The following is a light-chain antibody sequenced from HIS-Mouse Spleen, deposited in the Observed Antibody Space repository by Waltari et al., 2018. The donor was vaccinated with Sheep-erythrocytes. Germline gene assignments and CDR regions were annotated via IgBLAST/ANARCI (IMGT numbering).Light chain of an antibody. Sequence: AIQLTQSQSSLSASVGDRFTITCRASQGISSALTWYQQKPGKAPKLLIYDASSLESGVPSRFSGSGSGTDFTLTISSLQPEDFATYYCQQFNNYPRTFGQGTKVEIK. J-gene: IGKJ1*01. CDR3: QQFNNYPRT. V-gene: IGKV1D-13*01. CDR2: DAS. CDR1: QGISSA.